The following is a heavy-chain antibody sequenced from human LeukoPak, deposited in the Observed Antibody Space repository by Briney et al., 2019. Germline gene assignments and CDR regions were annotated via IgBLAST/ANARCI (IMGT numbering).Heavy chain of an antibody. D-gene: IGHD5-18*01. CDR2: IFYNEAT. CDR1: GGSISSSDYY. V-gene: IGHV4-39*07. J-gene: IGHJ5*02. Sequence: SETLSLTCSVSGGSISSSDYYWGWVRQPPGKGLEWVGTIFYNEATQLNPSLKSRVTMSIDTSKNQFSLKLSSVTAADTAVYYCARGPGYSYGYRWFDPWGQGTLVTVSS. CDR3: ARGPGYSYGYRWFDP.